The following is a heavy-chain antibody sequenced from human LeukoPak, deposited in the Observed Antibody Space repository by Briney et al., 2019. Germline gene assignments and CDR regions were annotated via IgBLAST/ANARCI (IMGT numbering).Heavy chain of an antibody. CDR3: ARGHRGEGPTADY. V-gene: IGHV3-21*01. J-gene: IGHJ4*02. Sequence: PGGSLRLSCAASGFTFSSYSMNWVRQAPGKGLEWVSSISSSSYIYYADSVKGRFTISRDNAKNTLSLQMNSLRAEDTAVYYCARGHRGEGPTADYWGQGALVTVSS. CDR1: GFTFSSYS. D-gene: IGHD3-10*01. CDR2: ISSSSYI.